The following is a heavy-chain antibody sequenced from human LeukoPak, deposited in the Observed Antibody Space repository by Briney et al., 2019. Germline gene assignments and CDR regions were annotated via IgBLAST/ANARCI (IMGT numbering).Heavy chain of an antibody. Sequence: GASVKVSCKASGGTFSSYAISWVRQAPGQGLEWMGRIIPILGIANYAQKFQGRVTITADKSTSTAYMELSSLRSEDTAVYYRARDGSTYYYDSSGYLDAFDIWGQGTMVTVSS. V-gene: IGHV1-69*04. D-gene: IGHD3-22*01. CDR3: ARDGSTYYYDSSGYLDAFDI. CDR1: GGTFSSYA. CDR2: IIPILGIA. J-gene: IGHJ3*02.